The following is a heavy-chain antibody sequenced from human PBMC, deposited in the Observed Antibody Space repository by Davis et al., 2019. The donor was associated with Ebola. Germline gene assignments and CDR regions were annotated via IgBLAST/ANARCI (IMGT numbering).Heavy chain of an antibody. V-gene: IGHV3-23*01. CDR3: ARDTSRVVPPGAFDI. CDR2: ISGSGGST. J-gene: IGHJ3*02. Sequence: GESLKISCAASGFTFSSYAMSWVRQAPGKGLEWVSAISGSGGSTYYADSVKGRFSISRDNAKNSLYLQMNSLRVEDTAVYYCARDTSRVVPPGAFDIWGQGTKVTVSS. CDR1: GFTFSSYA. D-gene: IGHD2-15*01.